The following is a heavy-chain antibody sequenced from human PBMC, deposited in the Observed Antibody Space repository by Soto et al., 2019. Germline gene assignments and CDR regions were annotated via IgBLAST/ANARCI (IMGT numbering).Heavy chain of an antibody. V-gene: IGHV1-18*01. CDR1: GYTFTSYG. CDR3: ARDPFSLDYYDSSGPADY. Sequence: QVQLVQSGAEVKKPGASVKVSCKASGYTFTSYGISWVRQAPGQGLEWMGWISAYNGNTNYAQKLQGRVTMTTDTSTSTAYMELRSLRSDDTAVYYCARDPFSLDYYDSSGPADYWGQGTLVTVSS. CDR2: ISAYNGNT. D-gene: IGHD3-22*01. J-gene: IGHJ4*02.